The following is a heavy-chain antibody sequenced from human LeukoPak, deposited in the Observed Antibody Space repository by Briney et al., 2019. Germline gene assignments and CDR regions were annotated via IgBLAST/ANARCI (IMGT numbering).Heavy chain of an antibody. D-gene: IGHD6-19*01. CDR3: ARVGSGWYNWFDP. CDR2: IYSGGST. Sequence: PGRSLRLSCAASGFTVSSNYMSWVRQAPGKGLEWVSVIYSGGSTYYADSVKGRFTISRDNSKNTLYLQMNSLRAEDTAVYYCARVGSGWYNWFDPWGQGTLVTVSS. J-gene: IGHJ5*02. V-gene: IGHV3-53*01. CDR1: GFTVSSNY.